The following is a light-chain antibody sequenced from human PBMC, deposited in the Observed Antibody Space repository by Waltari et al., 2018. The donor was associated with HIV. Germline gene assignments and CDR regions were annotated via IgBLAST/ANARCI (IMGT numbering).Light chain of an antibody. J-gene: IGKJ1*01. CDR3: QQYGSSPRT. CDR2: DAS. Sequence: EIVLTQSPGTLSLAPGERATLSCRASQSLSSRSLAWYQQTPGQAPRLLIYDASTRATGSPDRFSDSGSGTDFTLTISSLEPEDFAVYYCQQYGSSPRTFGQGTKVEIK. V-gene: IGKV3-20*01. CDR1: QSLSSRS.